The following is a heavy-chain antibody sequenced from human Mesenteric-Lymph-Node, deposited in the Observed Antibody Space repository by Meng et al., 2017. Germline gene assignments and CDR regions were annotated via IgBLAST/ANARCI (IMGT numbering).Heavy chain of an antibody. CDR1: GGTFSSYA. D-gene: IGHD2-15*01. Sequence: ASVKVSCKASGGTFSSYAISWVRQAPGQGLEWMGWINPNSGGTNYAQKFQGRVTMTRDTSISTAYMELSRLRSDDTAVYYCAKDRAPGSSSDAFDIWGQGTMVTVSS. V-gene: IGHV1-2*02. J-gene: IGHJ3*02. CDR3: AKDRAPGSSSDAFDI. CDR2: INPNSGGT.